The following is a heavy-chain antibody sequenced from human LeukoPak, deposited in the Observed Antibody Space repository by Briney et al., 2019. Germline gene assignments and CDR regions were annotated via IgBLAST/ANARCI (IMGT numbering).Heavy chain of an antibody. D-gene: IGHD1-26*01. CDR3: TTYWGYSGRYGASRVFNFDY. CDR2: IKSKTDGGTP. CDR1: GFTFSNAW. J-gene: IGHJ4*02. V-gene: IGHV3-15*01. Sequence: PGGSLRVSCAASGFTFSNAWMSWVRQAPGKGLEWIGRIKSKTDGGTPEYAVPVKGRFSISRDDSKNTVYLQVNSLRTEDTAVYYCTTYWGYSGRYGASRVFNFDYWGQGTLVTVSS.